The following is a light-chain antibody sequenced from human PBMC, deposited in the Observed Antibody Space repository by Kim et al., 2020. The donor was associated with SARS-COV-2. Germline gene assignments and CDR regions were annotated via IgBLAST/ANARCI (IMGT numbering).Light chain of an antibody. CDR3: GAWDISLSAVV. Sequence: QKVTSSCSGSSSNIGNNYVSWYRHLPGTAPNHLIYDNDKRPSVIPDRFSGSKSGTSATLGITGLQTGDEADYYCGAWDISLSAVVFGGGTQLTVL. J-gene: IGLJ2*01. CDR2: DND. CDR1: SSNIGNNY. V-gene: IGLV1-51*01.